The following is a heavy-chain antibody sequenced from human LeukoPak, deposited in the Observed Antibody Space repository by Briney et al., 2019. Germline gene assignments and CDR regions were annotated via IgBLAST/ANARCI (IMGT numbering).Heavy chain of an antibody. CDR3: ARVRTMIVVVTVSAWYFDL. CDR1: GFTFSSYW. J-gene: IGHJ2*01. Sequence: GSLRLSCAASGFTFSSYWMTWIRQPPGKGLEWIGEINHSGSTNYNPSLKSRVTISVDTSKNQFSLKLSSVTAADTAVYYCARVRTMIVVVTVSAWYFDLWGRGTLVTVSS. D-gene: IGHD3-22*01. CDR2: INHSGST. V-gene: IGHV4-34*01.